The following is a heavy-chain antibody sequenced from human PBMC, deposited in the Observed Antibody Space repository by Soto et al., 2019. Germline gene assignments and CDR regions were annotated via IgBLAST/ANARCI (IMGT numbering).Heavy chain of an antibody. CDR3: AKDERMVRGVHLGLDAFDI. Sequence: EVQLLESGGGLVQPGGSLRLSCAASGFPFSSYAMSWVRQAPGKGLEWVSAISGSGGSTYYADSVKGRFTISRDNSKNTLYLQMNSLRAEDTAVYYCAKDERMVRGVHLGLDAFDIWGQGTMVTVSS. CDR1: GFPFSSYA. J-gene: IGHJ3*02. V-gene: IGHV3-23*01. CDR2: ISGSGGST. D-gene: IGHD3-10*01.